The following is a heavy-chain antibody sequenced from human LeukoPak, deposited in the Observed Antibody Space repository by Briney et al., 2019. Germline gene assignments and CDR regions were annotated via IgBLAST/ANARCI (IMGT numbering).Heavy chain of an antibody. CDR3: ARDRWLGY. Sequence: KPSETLSLTCAVYGGSFSGYYWSWIRQPPGKGLEWIGEINHSGSTNYNPSLKSRVTISVDTSKNQFSLKLASVTTADTAVYYCARDRWLGYWGQGTLVTVSS. J-gene: IGHJ4*02. CDR1: GGSFSGYY. V-gene: IGHV4-34*01. CDR2: INHSGST. D-gene: IGHD5-12*01.